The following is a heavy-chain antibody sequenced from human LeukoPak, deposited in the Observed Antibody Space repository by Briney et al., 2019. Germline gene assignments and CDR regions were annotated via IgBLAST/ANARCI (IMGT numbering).Heavy chain of an antibody. CDR2: IIPIFGTA. CDR3: ARDSPYDSSGYHPSWFDP. J-gene: IGHJ5*02. CDR1: GGTFSSYA. D-gene: IGHD3-22*01. V-gene: IGHV1-69*05. Sequence: GSSVKVSCKASGGTFSSYAISWVRQAPGQGLEWMGGIIPIFGTANYAQKFQGRVTITTDESTSTACMELSSLRSEDTAVYYCARDSPYDSSGYHPSWFDPWGQGTLVTVSS.